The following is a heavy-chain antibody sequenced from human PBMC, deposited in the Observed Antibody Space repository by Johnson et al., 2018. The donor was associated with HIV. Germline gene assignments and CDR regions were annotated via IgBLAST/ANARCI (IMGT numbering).Heavy chain of an antibody. Sequence: VQLVESGGGVVQPGRSLRLSCAASGFTFSSYAMHWVRQAPGKGLQWVSSISGSGGNTYYADSVKGRFTISRDNSKNTLYLQVNSLRAEDTAIYYCASISLGAFDIWGQGTLVTVSS. V-gene: IGHV3-23*04. CDR1: GFTFSSYA. CDR2: ISGSGGNT. D-gene: IGHD2-21*01. J-gene: IGHJ3*02. CDR3: ASISLGAFDI.